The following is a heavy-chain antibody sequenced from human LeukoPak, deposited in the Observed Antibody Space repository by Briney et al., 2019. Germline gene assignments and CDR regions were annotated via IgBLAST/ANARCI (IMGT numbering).Heavy chain of an antibody. CDR1: GFTFSSYT. Sequence: GGSLRLSCAASGFTFSSYTMNWVRQAPGKGLEWLSYITSSSSTIYYADSVKGRFTISRDNAKNSLYLQMNSLRAEDTAVYYCARDFVGPPDYWGQGTLVTVSS. D-gene: IGHD3-16*01. J-gene: IGHJ4*02. CDR3: ARDFVGPPDY. CDR2: ITSSSSTI. V-gene: IGHV3-48*04.